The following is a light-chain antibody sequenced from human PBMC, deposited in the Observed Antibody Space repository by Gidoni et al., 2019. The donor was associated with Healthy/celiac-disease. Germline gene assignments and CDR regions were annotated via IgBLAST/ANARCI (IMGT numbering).Light chain of an antibody. V-gene: IGLV1-51*01. J-gene: IGLJ3*02. CDR1: SSNIGNNY. CDR3: GTWDSSLSAL. Sequence: QSVLTPPPSLSAAPGQKVTISCSGSSSNIGNNYVSWYQQLPGTAPKLLIYDNNKRPSGIPDRFSGSKSGTSATLGITGRQTGDEADYYCGTWDSSLSALFGGGTKLTVL. CDR2: DNN.